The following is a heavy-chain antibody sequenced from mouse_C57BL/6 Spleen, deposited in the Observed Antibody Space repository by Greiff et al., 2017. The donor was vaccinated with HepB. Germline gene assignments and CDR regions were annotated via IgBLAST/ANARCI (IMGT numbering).Heavy chain of an antibody. J-gene: IGHJ2*01. D-gene: IGHD1-1*01. CDR3: ATITTVVDFDY. CDR1: GYSFTSYY. V-gene: IGHV1-66*01. CDR2: IYPGSGNT. Sequence: QVQLQQSGPELVKPGASVKISCKASGYSFTSYYIHWVKQRPGQGLEWIGWIYPGSGNTKYNEKFKGKATLTADTSSSTAYMQLSSLTSEDSAVYYCATITTVVDFDYWGQGTTLTVSS.